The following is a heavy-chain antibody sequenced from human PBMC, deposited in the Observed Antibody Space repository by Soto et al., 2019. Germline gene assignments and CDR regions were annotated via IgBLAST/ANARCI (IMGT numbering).Heavy chain of an antibody. CDR1: GFTFGDSY. CDR3: VRGGGGGLFDP. Sequence: GGSLRFSCAGSGFTFGDSYMSWIRQAPGKGLEWLSYISPGSRYPAYADSVKGRFTISRDNAKRSLYLQMMSLTAEDTAIYYCVRGGGGGLFDPWGQGTMVTVSS. D-gene: IGHD2-15*01. CDR2: ISPGSRYP. J-gene: IGHJ5*02. V-gene: IGHV3-11*06.